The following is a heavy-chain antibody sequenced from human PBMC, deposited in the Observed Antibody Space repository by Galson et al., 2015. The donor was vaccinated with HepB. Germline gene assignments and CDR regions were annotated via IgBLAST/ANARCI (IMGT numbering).Heavy chain of an antibody. CDR3: AKIAVAGLNHHWYFDL. CDR1: GGTFSSYA. Sequence: VKVSCKASGGTFSSYAITWVRQAPGQGPEWMGGIIPIFDTTNYAQKFQGRVTITADGSTSTVYMELTSLTSEDTAVYHCAKIAVAGLNHHWYFDLWGRGTRVTVSS. V-gene: IGHV1-69*01. D-gene: IGHD6-19*01. J-gene: IGHJ2*01. CDR2: IIPIFDTT.